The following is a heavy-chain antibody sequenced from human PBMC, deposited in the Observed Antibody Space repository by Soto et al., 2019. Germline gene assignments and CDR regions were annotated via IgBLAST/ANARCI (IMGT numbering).Heavy chain of an antibody. CDR3: EKDTYVFAEGCY. V-gene: IGHV3-7*01. CDR1: GFAFNNHW. Sequence: EVQLVESGGGLVPPGGSLRLSCTGSGFAFNNHWMTWARQAPGKGLEWVANISPDAGAKNYLDSVRGRFTISRDNAKEALYLDMRSLSAGDRGLYYCEKDTYVFAEGCYWGQGILVAVSS. CDR2: ISPDAGAK. D-gene: IGHD3-16*01. J-gene: IGHJ4*02.